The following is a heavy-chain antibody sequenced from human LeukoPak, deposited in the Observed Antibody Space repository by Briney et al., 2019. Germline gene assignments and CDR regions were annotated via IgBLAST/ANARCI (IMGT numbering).Heavy chain of an antibody. CDR1: GFTFSHAW. J-gene: IGHJ5*02. Sequence: GGSLRLSCAASGFTFSHAWMSWVRQAPGKVLELVARIKNKPDGGTSDYTAPVKGRFTISRDDSKSTLYLQMNSLKTEDTAVYYCTVVNYGSGSYPLGSWGQGTLVTVSS. V-gene: IGHV3-15*01. CDR3: TVVNYGSGSYPLGS. CDR2: IKNKPDGGTS. D-gene: IGHD3-10*01.